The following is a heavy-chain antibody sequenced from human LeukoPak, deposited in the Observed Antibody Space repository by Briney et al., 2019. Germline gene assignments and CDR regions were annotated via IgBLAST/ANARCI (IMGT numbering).Heavy chain of an antibody. D-gene: IGHD3-22*01. J-gene: IGHJ5*02. CDR2: INWDDQK. V-gene: IGHV2-5*02. CDR3: AHRRDSSGYQYRYWFAP. Sequence: SGPTLVKPTQPLTLTFTFSGFSLTTSGVGVGWIRQPPGKALERLALINWDDQKVYSPSLQSRLSITKDTSKNQVVLTMANVDPVDTATYYCAHRRDSSGYQYRYWFAPWGQGTLVTVSS. CDR1: GFSLTTSGVG.